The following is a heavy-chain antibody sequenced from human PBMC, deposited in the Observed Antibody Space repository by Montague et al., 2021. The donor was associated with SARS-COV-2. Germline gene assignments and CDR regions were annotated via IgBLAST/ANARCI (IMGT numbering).Heavy chain of an antibody. CDR3: ARGQVTAFAILIVFPAAGALDS. D-gene: IGHD2-21*01. Sequence: SETLSLTCSGLVSWFNDADRTSARQHSSQRLEWYAVITHRKNIKYNPSLQNRVTMSVDKSKNQFSLKLTSATAADTATYYCARGQVTAFAILIVFPAAGALDSWGRGTTVTGSS. V-gene: IGHV4-34*01. CDR1: VSWFNDAD. CDR2: ITHRKNI. J-gene: IGHJ3*01.